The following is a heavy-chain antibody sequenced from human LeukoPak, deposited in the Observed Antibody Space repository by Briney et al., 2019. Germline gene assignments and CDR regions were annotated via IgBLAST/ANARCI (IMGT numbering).Heavy chain of an antibody. J-gene: IGHJ5*02. CDR3: ARDLSRFGDDWFDP. V-gene: IGHV1-2*06. Sequence: ASVKVSCKASGYTFTGYYMHWVRQAPGQGLEWMGRINPNSGGTNYAQKFQGRVTMTRDTSISTAYMELSRLRSDDTAVYYCARDLSRFGDDWFDPWGQGTLATVSS. CDR2: INPNSGGT. D-gene: IGHD3-10*01. CDR1: GYTFTGYY.